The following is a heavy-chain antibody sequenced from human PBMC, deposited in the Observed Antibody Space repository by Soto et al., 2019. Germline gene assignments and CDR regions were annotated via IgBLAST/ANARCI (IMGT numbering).Heavy chain of an antibody. D-gene: IGHD2-8*01. V-gene: IGHV1-3*01. CDR2: INAGNGNT. CDR1: GYTFTSYA. CDR3: ARVRGVYASYYYYGMDV. Sequence: ASVKVSCKASGYTFTSYAMHWVRQAPGQRLEWMGWINAGNGNTKYSQKFQGRVTITRDTSASTAYMELSSLRSEDTAVYYCARVRGVYASYYYYGMDVWGQGTTVTVS. J-gene: IGHJ6*02.